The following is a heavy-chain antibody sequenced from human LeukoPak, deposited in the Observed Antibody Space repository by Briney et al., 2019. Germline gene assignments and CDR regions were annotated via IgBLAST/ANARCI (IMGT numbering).Heavy chain of an antibody. V-gene: IGHV1-69*05. J-gene: IGHJ6*03. CDR2: IIPIFGTA. CDR3: ARDQCSSTSCHYYYYMDV. Sequence: SVKVSCKASGGTFSSYAISWVRQAPGQGLEWMGGIIPIFGTANYAQKFQGRVTITTDESTSTAYMELSSLRSEDTAVYYCARDQCSSTSCHYYYYMDVWGKGTTVTVSS. CDR1: GGTFSSYA. D-gene: IGHD2-2*01.